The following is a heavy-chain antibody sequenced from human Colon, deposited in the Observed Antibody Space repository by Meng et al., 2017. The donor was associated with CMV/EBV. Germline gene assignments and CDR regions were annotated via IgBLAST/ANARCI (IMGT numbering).Heavy chain of an antibody. CDR1: GSSFSNSW. Sequence: GGSLRLSCAASGSSFSNSWMIWVRRAPGKGLEWVAKTNEDGSDKYYVDSVKGRFTIFRDNAKNSVYLQMNSLRAEDTAVYFCVTLDIASPGFDHWGQGTLVTVSS. CDR3: VTLDIASPGFDH. CDR2: TNEDGSDK. V-gene: IGHV3-7*01. D-gene: IGHD2-2*03. J-gene: IGHJ4*02.